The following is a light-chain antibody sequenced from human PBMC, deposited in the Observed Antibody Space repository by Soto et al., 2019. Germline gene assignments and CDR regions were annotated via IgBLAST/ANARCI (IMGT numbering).Light chain of an antibody. V-gene: IGKV3-11*01. J-gene: IGKJ5*01. Sequence: EIVLTQARATLSFSLGERATLSCRAIHSFSSHLAWFQQRPGQAPRLLIYDASNRATGIPARFRGSGSGTDFTLTISSLEPEDFAVYYCQQRSNWPITFGQGTRLEIK. CDR2: DAS. CDR3: QQRSNWPIT. CDR1: HSFSSH.